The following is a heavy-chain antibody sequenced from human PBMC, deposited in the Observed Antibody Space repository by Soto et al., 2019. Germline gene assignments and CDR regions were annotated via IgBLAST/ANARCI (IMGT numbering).Heavy chain of an antibody. CDR2: IYRTGST. CDR1: GGSFTSNNW. Sequence: LSLSCAVSGGSFTSNNWWTWVRQPPGQGLEWIGEIYRTGSTNYNPSLKSRVTISLDKSEKQISLKVTSLTAADTAVYYCASRDPGTSVDYWGQGTLVTVSS. CDR3: ASRDPGTSVDY. J-gene: IGHJ4*02. V-gene: IGHV4-4*02. D-gene: IGHD1-7*01.